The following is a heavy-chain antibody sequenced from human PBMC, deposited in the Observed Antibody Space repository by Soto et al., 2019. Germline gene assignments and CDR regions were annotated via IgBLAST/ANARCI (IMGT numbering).Heavy chain of an antibody. CDR3: ARYVSTSPAGWFAP. CDR1: GLSLSTSGEA. CDR2: IYWDDDK. V-gene: IGHV2-5*02. J-gene: IGHJ5*02. Sequence: QITLKESGPTLVKPTQTLTLTCTFSGLSLSTSGEAVGWIRQPPGKALDWLALIYWDDDKRYNPTLKTRLTITKDTSKNQVVLTLTNMDPVDTATYYCARYVSTSPAGWFAPWGQGILVPVSS. D-gene: IGHD3-10*01.